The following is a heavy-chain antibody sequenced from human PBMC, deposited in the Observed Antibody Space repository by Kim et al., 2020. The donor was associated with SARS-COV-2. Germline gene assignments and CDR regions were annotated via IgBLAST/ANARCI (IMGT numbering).Heavy chain of an antibody. J-gene: IGHJ5*01. CDR3: ASGPYCSGGSCYLSWFDT. Sequence: SETLSLTCAVYGGSFSGYYWNWIRQPPGKGLEWIGQINHSGSTNYNPSLKSRVTISVDTSKNQFSLKLSSVTAADTAVYYCASGPYCSGGSCYLSWFDT. CDR1: GGSFSGYY. D-gene: IGHD2-15*01. CDR2: INHSGST. V-gene: IGHV4-34*01.